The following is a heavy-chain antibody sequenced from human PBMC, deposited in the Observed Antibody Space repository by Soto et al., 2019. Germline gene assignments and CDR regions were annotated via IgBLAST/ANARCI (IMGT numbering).Heavy chain of an antibody. CDR1: GGSISSYY. Sequence: SETLSLTCTVSGGSISSYYWSWIRQPPGKGLEWIGYIYYTGSTNYNPSLKSRVTISVDTSKNQFSLKLSSVTAADTAVYYCARASGCSGDSCAFDHWGQGTPVTVS. V-gene: IGHV4-59*01. D-gene: IGHD2-15*01. J-gene: IGHJ5*02. CDR3: ARASGCSGDSCAFDH. CDR2: IYYTGST.